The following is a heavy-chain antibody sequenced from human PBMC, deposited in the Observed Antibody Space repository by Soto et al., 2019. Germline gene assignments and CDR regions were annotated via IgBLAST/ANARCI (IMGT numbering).Heavy chain of an antibody. CDR2: MNPNSGNT. Sequence: GASVKVSCKASGYTFTSYDINWVRQATGQGLEWMGWMNPNSGNTGYAQKFQGRVTMTRNTSISTAYMELSSLRSEDTAVYYCARVEARGIAAAGNWFDPWGQGTLVTVSS. D-gene: IGHD6-13*01. J-gene: IGHJ5*02. CDR1: GYTFTSYD. V-gene: IGHV1-8*01. CDR3: ARVEARGIAAAGNWFDP.